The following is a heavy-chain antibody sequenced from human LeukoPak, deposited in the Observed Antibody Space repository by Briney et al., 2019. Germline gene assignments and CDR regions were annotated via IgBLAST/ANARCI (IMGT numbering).Heavy chain of an antibody. CDR3: ARGGRKSSRSTSYYFDY. D-gene: IGHD6-13*01. CDR1: GFTFSSYW. J-gene: IGHJ4*02. V-gene: IGHV3-7*03. CDR2: IKQDGSEK. Sequence: PGGSLRLSCAASGFTFSSYWMSWVRQAPGKGLEWVANIKQDGSEKYYVDSVKGRFTISRDNAKNSLYLQMNSLRAADTAVYYCARGGRKSSRSTSYYFDYWGQGTLVTVSS.